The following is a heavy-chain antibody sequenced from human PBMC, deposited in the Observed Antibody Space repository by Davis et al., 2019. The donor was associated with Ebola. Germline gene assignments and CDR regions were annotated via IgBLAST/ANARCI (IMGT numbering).Heavy chain of an antibody. Sequence: SETLSLTCAVSGGSISSGGYSWSWIRQPPGKGLEWIGYIYHSGSTYYNPSLKSRVTISVDTSKNQFSLKLSSVTAADTAVYYCARDGPANCSSTSCYRGAFDIWGQGTMVTVSS. D-gene: IGHD2-2*01. V-gene: IGHV4-30-2*01. CDR1: GGSISSGGYS. J-gene: IGHJ3*02. CDR3: ARDGPANCSSTSCYRGAFDI. CDR2: IYHSGST.